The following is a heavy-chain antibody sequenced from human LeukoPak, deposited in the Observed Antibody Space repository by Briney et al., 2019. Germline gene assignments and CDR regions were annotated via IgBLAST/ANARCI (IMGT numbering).Heavy chain of an antibody. V-gene: IGHV3-11*03. Sequence: GGSLRLSCAASGFTFGGYYMSWIRQAPGKGLEWVSYISSSSSYTNYADSVKGRFTISRDNAKNSLYLQMNSLRAEDTAVYYCARHGDGRVVIGYYFDYWGQGTLVTVSS. CDR1: GFTFGGYY. CDR3: ARHGDGRVVIGYYFDY. D-gene: IGHD3-3*01. CDR2: ISSSSSYT. J-gene: IGHJ4*02.